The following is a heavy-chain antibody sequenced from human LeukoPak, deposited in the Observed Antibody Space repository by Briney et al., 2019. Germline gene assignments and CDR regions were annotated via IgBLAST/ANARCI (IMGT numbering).Heavy chain of an antibody. D-gene: IGHD3-10*01. Sequence: GGSLRLSCAASGFTFSSYGMHWVRQAPGKGLEWVAVISYDGSNKYYADSVKGRFTISRDNSKNTLYLQMNSLRAGDAAVYYCAKDRITLVRGCMDVWGQGTTVTVSS. J-gene: IGHJ6*02. V-gene: IGHV3-30*18. CDR3: AKDRITLVRGCMDV. CDR1: GFTFSSYG. CDR2: ISYDGSNK.